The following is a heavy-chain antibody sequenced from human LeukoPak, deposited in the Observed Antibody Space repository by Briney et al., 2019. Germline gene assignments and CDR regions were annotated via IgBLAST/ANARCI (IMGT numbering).Heavy chain of an antibody. CDR3: ARTPERVVVTAIRNYYYYMDV. D-gene: IGHD2-21*02. V-gene: IGHV1-18*01. J-gene: IGHJ6*03. CDR2: ISAYNGNT. CDR1: GYTFTNYG. Sequence: ASVKVSCKASGYTFTNYGISWVRQAPGQGLEWMGWISAYNGNTNYAQKLQGRVTMITDTSTSTAYMELRSLRSDDTAVYYCARTPERVVVTAIRNYYYYMDVWGKGTTVTVSS.